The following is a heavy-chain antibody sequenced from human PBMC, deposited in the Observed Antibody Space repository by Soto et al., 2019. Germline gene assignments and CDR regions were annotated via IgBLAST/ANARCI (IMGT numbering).Heavy chain of an antibody. CDR2: ISYSGNV. J-gene: IGHJ4*02. CDR3: ARHRSGSSSLEF. D-gene: IGHD6-13*01. Sequence: QVQLQESGPGLVQPSETLSLTCTVSGNSMATHSWSWIRQPPGKGLEWIGKISYSGNVNYNPSLSRRVTISIDTSKNQFSLKLSSVTAADTAVFYCARHRSGSSSLEFWGQGSLVTVSS. V-gene: IGHV4-59*08. CDR1: GNSMATHS.